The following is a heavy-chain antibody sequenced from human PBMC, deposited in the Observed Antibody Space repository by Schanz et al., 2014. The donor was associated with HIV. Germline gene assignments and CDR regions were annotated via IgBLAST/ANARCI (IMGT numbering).Heavy chain of an antibody. D-gene: IGHD1-1*01. V-gene: IGHV3-9*01. CDR3: VKDFTTWKGGFDY. CDR2: ITWNSGKK. Sequence: EVQLVESGGGLVQPGRSLRLSCAASGFTFDDYAMHWVRQAPGRGLEWVSGITWNSGKKGYAKSVKGRFSISRDTAKNSLYLQMNDLRPEDTAFYYCVKDFTTWKGGFDYWGQGTLVIVSS. J-gene: IGHJ4*02. CDR1: GFTFDDYA.